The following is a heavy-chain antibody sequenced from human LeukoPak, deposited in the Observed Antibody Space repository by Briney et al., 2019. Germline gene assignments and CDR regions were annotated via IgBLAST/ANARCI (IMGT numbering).Heavy chain of an antibody. CDR3: ARETAAAGSFIAINDY. Sequence: SETLSLTCAVYGGSFSGYYWSWIRQPPGKGLEWIGEINDSVSTNYNPSLKSRVTISVDTSKNQFSLKLSSVTAADTAIYYCARETAAAGSFIAINDYWGQGTLVTVSS. J-gene: IGHJ4*02. D-gene: IGHD6-13*01. CDR2: INDSVST. CDR1: GGSFSGYY. V-gene: IGHV4-34*01.